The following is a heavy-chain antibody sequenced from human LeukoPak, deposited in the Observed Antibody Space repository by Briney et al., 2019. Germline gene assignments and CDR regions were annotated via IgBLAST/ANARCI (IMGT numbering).Heavy chain of an antibody. CDR1: GGSFSGDY. CDR2: INQSGST. CDR3: ARGSLKSTFSRGGENWFDL. V-gene: IGHV4-34*01. J-gene: IGHJ5*02. Sequence: PSETLSLTCAVYGGSFSGDYWNWIRQPPGKGLEWIGEINQSGSTNYNPSLKSRVSMSVDTSKNQFSLKLSSVTAADTALYYCARGSLKSTFSRGGENWFDLWGQGSLVTVSP. D-gene: IGHD3-10*01.